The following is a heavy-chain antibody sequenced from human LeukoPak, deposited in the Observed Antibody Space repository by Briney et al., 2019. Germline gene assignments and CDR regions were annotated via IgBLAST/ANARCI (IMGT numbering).Heavy chain of an antibody. V-gene: IGHV4-4*02. J-gene: IGHJ4*02. CDR3: ARKDDSRGYGTFDY. D-gene: IGHD3-22*01. CDR2: IYHSGST. CDR1: GGSISGTNW. Sequence: SGTLSLTCAVAGGSISGTNWWSWVRQPTGKGLEWIGEIYHSGSTNYNPSLKSRGTISVDKSKNQFSLKLTSVTAADTAVYYCARKDDSRGYGTFDYWGRGTLVTVSS.